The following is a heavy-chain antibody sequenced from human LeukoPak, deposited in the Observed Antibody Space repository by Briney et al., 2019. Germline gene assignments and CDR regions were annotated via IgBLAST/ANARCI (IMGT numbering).Heavy chain of an antibody. Sequence: SSETLSLTCTVSGGSISSYYWSWIRQPPGTGLEWIGYIYYSGSTNYNPSLKSRVTISVDTSKNQFSLKLSSVTAADTAVYYCARRDRLEPLDVWGQGTTVTVSS. CDR1: GGSISSYY. V-gene: IGHV4-59*08. D-gene: IGHD1-1*01. J-gene: IGHJ6*02. CDR2: IYYSGST. CDR3: ARRDRLEPLDV.